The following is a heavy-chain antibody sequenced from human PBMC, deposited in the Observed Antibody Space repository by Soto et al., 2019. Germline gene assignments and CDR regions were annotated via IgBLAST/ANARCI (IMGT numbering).Heavy chain of an antibody. D-gene: IGHD3-10*01. J-gene: IGHJ6*02. CDR1: GGSISSYY. CDR2: TYYSGST. V-gene: IGHV4-59*01. Sequence: SETLSLTCTVSGGSISSYYWSWIRQPPGKGLEWIGYTYYSGSTNYNPSLKSRVTISVDTSKNQFSLKLSSVTAADTAVYYCARGGSWGVYYYYGMDVWGQGTTVTVSS. CDR3: ARGGSWGVYYYYGMDV.